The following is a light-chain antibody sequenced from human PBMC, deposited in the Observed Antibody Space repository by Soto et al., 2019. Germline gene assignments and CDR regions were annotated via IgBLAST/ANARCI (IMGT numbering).Light chain of an antibody. CDR3: QQVKSDPPTT. CDR2: AAS. V-gene: IGKV1-9*01. Sequence: DIQLTQSPSFLSASVGDRVTITCRASQGISSYVAWYQQKPGKAPKLLIHAASTLQSGVPSRFSGSGSGTEFTLTISSLQPEDFATYYCQQVKSDPPTTFGQGTRLEMK. J-gene: IGKJ5*01. CDR1: QGISSY.